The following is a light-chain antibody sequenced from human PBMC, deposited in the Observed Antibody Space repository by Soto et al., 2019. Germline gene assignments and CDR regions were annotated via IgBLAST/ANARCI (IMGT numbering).Light chain of an antibody. CDR1: STDIGDYNY. Sequence: QSVLTQARAVSGCPGQSVTISCTGTSTDIGDYNYVSWYQQHPGKAPKLMIYDVTKRPSGVPDRFSGSKSGNTASLTISGIQPEDEADYYCCSYAGSPYVFGIGTKVTVL. CDR2: DVT. V-gene: IGLV2-11*01. CDR3: CSYAGSPYV. J-gene: IGLJ1*01.